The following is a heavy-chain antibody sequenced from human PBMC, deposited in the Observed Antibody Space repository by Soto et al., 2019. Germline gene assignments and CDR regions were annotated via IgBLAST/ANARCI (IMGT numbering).Heavy chain of an antibody. CDR2: IYYSGST. CDR3: ARDSVGAILRFPYYYGMDV. CDR1: GGSISSGDYY. Sequence: QVQLQESGPGLVKPSQTLSLTCTVSGGSISSGDYYWSWIRQPPGKGLEWLGYIYYSGSTYYNPAPKSRVTIAVDTSKNQFSLTLSSVTAADTAVYYCARDSVGAILRFPYYYGMDVWGQGTTVTVSS. J-gene: IGHJ6*02. V-gene: IGHV4-30-4*01. D-gene: IGHD1-26*01.